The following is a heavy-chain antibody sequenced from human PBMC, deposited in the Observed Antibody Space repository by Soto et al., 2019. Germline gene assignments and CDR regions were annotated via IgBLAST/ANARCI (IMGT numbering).Heavy chain of an antibody. CDR1: GYTFTRYG. J-gene: IGHJ6*02. Sequence: ASVKVSCKASGYTFTRYGISWVRQAPGQGLEWMGWISANHGVANYAQKFQGRVTITADKSTSTAYMELSSLTSEDTAVYYCARGVDIVAYYYYGMDVWGQGTTVTVSS. CDR2: ISANHGVA. CDR3: ARGVDIVAYYYYGMDV. V-gene: IGHV1-18*01. D-gene: IGHD5-12*01.